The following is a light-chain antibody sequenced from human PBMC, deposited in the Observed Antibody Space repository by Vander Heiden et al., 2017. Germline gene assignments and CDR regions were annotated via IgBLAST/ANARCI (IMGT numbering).Light chain of an antibody. CDR2: EVS. J-gene: IGLJ2*01. V-gene: IGLV2-23*02. CDR1: SSDVGSYNL. Sequence: QSALTQPASVSGSPGQSITISCTGTSSDVGSYNLVCWYQQHAGKAPKLMIYEVSKRPAGVSNRFSGSKSGNTASLTISGLQAEDEADYYCCSDAGSSTLVFGGGTKLTVL. CDR3: CSDAGSSTLV.